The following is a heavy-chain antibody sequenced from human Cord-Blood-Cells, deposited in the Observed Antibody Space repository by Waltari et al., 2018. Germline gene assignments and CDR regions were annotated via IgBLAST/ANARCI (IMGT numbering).Heavy chain of an antibody. CDR3: ATGIAARPDFDY. CDR2: FDSEDGKT. Sequence: QVQLVQSGAEVKKPGASVKVSCKVSGYTLTELSMHWVRQAPGKGHEWMGGFDSEDGKTIYEQKFQGRVTMTEDTSTDTAYMELSSMRSEDTAVYYCATGIAARPDFDYWGQGTLVTVSS. D-gene: IGHD6-6*01. J-gene: IGHJ4*02. V-gene: IGHV1-24*01. CDR1: GYTLTELS.